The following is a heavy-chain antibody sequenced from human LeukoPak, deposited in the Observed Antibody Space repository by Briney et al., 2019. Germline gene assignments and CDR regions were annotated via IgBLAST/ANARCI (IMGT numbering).Heavy chain of an antibody. CDR3: AKAYPYYDFWSGYYDY. CDR2: ISGSGGST. CDR1: GFTFGDYA. V-gene: IGHV3-23*01. D-gene: IGHD3-3*01. Sequence: GESLKISCTASGFTFGDYAMSWFRQAPGKGLEWVSAISGSGGSTYYADSVKGRFTISRDNSKNTLYLQMNSLRAEDTAVYYCAKAYPYYDFWSGYYDYWGQGTLVTVSS. J-gene: IGHJ4*02.